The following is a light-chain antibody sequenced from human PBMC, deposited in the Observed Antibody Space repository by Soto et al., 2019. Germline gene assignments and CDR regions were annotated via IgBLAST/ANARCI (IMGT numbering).Light chain of an antibody. J-gene: IGLJ1*01. CDR3: SSYTSTNTPYV. CDR1: SSDVGGYDY. V-gene: IGLV2-14*01. CDR2: EVT. Sequence: QSVLTQPPSASGSPGQSVTISCTGVSSDVGGYDYVSWYQHRPGKAPKLILYEVTTRPSGISSRFSGSKSGNTASLTISGLQADDEAYYYCSSYTSTNTPYVFGTGTKVTVL.